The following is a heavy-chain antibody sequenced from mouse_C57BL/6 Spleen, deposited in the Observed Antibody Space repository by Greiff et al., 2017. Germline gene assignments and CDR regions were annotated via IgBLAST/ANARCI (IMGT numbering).Heavy chain of an antibody. CDR1: GFSLTSYG. V-gene: IGHV2-2*01. CDR2: IWSGGST. Sequence: VMLVESGPGLVQPSQSLSITCTVSGFSLTSYGVHWVRQSPGKGLEWLGVIWSGGSTDYNAAFISRLSISKDNSKSQVFFKMNSLQADDTAIYYCARRGTYYGKGYYAMDYWGQGTSVTVSS. CDR3: ARRGTYYGKGYYAMDY. D-gene: IGHD2-1*01. J-gene: IGHJ4*01.